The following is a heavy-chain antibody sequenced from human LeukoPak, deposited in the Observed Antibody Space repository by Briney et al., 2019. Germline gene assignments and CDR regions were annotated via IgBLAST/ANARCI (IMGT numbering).Heavy chain of an antibody. J-gene: IGHJ4*02. CDR3: VKDPTYYYGSGSPYFDY. D-gene: IGHD3-10*01. CDR2: ISSNGGST. Sequence: GGSLRLSCSASGFTFSSYAMHWVRQAPGKGLEYVSAISSNGGSTYYADSVKGRFTISRDNSKNTLYLQMSSLRAEDTAVYYCVKDPTYYYGSGSPYFDYWGQGTLVTVSS. CDR1: GFTFSSYA. V-gene: IGHV3-64D*06.